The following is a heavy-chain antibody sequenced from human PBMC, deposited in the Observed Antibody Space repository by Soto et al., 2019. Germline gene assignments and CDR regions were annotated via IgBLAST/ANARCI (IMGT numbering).Heavy chain of an antibody. Sequence: ASETLSLTCTVSGGSISSGDYYWSWIRQPPGKGLEWIGYIYYSGSTYYNPSLKSRVTISVDTSKNQFSLKLSSVTAADTAVYYCARADRSITIFGVVIGDGMDVWGQGTTVTVSS. V-gene: IGHV4-30-4*01. CDR1: GGSISSGDYY. D-gene: IGHD3-3*01. J-gene: IGHJ6*02. CDR3: ARADRSITIFGVVIGDGMDV. CDR2: IYYSGST.